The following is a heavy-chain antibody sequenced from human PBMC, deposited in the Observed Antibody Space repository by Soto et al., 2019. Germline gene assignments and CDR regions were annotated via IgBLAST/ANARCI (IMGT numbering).Heavy chain of an antibody. Sequence: LXLSCAASGFTFSSYWMSWVRQAPGKGLEWLANIKQDGSDKYYVDSVKGRFTLSRDNAKNSLQLQMNSLRAEDTAIYFCARVAYGNGWIFDYWGRGTLVTVSS. CDR1: GFTFSSYW. CDR3: ARVAYGNGWIFDY. CDR2: IKQDGSDK. J-gene: IGHJ4*01. D-gene: IGHD6-19*01. V-gene: IGHV3-7*04.